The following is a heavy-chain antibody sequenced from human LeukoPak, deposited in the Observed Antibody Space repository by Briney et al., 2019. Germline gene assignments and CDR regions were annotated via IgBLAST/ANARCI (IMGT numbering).Heavy chain of an antibody. CDR3: AKDLIVANHAFDI. D-gene: IGHD3-22*01. V-gene: IGHV3-30*02. CDR2: IRYDGSNK. CDR1: GFTFSSYG. J-gene: IGHJ3*02. Sequence: GGSLRPSCAASGFTFSSYGMHWVRQAPGKGLEWVAFIRYDGSNKYYADSVKGRFTISRDNSKNTLYLQMNSLRAEDTALYYCAKDLIVANHAFDIWGQGTMVTVSS.